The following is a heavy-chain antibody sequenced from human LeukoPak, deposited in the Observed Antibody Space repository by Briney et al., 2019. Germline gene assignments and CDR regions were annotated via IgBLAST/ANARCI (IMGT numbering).Heavy chain of an antibody. CDR1: GNSFTYW. D-gene: IGHD3-10*01. Sequence: GESLQISCKASGNSFTYWIAWVRQMPGKGLEWMGIIYPGGSDTRYGPSFQGQVTISADKSISTAYLQWSSLKASDTAMYYCIYGSGTTNNWFDPWGQGTLVTVSS. V-gene: IGHV5-51*01. J-gene: IGHJ5*02. CDR3: IYGSGTTNNWFDP. CDR2: IYPGGSDT.